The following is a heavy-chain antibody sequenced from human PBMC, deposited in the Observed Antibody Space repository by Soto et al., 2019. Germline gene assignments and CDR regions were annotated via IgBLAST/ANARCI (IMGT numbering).Heavy chain of an antibody. J-gene: IGHJ4*02. CDR1: GLPFSTFA. CDR3: ARFWYGVRTFDY. D-gene: IGHD6-13*01. V-gene: IGHV3-23*01. Sequence: GVSLRLSCAASGLPFSTFAMTWVRQAPGKGLEWVSTIGGGGGTYYTDSVKGRFTISRDNSRNTLYLQMNGLRAEDTAVYYCARFWYGVRTFDYWGQGTQITAPQ. CDR2: IGGGGGT.